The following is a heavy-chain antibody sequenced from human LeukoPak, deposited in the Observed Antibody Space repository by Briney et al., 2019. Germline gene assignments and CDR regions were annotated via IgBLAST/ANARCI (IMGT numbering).Heavy chain of an antibody. Sequence: GGSLRLSCSASGFTFSNYPVHWVRQAPGKGLEYVSSITSNGGTTFYADSVKGRFTISRGNSKNTLYLQMSSLRPEDTADYYCAYSTSWYLDYWGQGALVTVSS. V-gene: IGHV3-64D*09. D-gene: IGHD6-13*01. J-gene: IGHJ4*02. CDR1: GFTFSNYP. CDR3: AYSTSWYLDY. CDR2: ITSNGGTT.